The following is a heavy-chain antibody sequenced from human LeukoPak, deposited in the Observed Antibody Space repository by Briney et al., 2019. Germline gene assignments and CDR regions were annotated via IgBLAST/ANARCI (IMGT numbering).Heavy chain of an antibody. CDR3: AKSPSSSISDAFDI. CDR2: ISSSSSYI. CDR1: GFTFSSYS. J-gene: IGHJ3*02. Sequence: PGGSLRLSCAASGFTFSSYSMNWVRQAPGKGLEWVSSISSSSSYIYYADSVKGRFTISRDNAKNSLYLQMNSLRAEDMALYYCAKSPSSSISDAFDIWGQGTMVTVSS. D-gene: IGHD2-2*01. V-gene: IGHV3-21*04.